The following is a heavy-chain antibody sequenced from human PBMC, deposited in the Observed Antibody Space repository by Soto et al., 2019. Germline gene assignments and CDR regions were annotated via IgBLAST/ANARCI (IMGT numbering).Heavy chain of an antibody. Sequence: PGGSLRLSCAASGFTFSSYSMNWVRQAPGKGLEWVSYISSSSSTIYYADSVKGRFTISRDNAKNSLYLQMNSLRDEDTAVYYCARVPGSGPASTDYYGMDVWGQGTTVTVSS. CDR2: ISSSSSTI. CDR1: GFTFSSYS. D-gene: IGHD3-10*01. J-gene: IGHJ6*02. CDR3: ARVPGSGPASTDYYGMDV. V-gene: IGHV3-48*02.